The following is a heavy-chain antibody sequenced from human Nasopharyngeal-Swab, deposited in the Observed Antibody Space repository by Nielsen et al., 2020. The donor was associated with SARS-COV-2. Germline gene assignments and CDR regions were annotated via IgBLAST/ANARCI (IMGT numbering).Heavy chain of an antibody. Sequence: ASVKVSCKASGYTFTGYYMHWVRQAPGQGLEWMGRINPNSGGTNYAQKFQGRVTMTEDTSTDTAYMELSSLTSEDTAVYYCTTVAGSYGRFDYWGQGTLVTVSS. CDR3: TTVAGSYGRFDY. J-gene: IGHJ4*02. D-gene: IGHD1-26*01. V-gene: IGHV1-2*06. CDR1: GYTFTGYY. CDR2: INPNSGGT.